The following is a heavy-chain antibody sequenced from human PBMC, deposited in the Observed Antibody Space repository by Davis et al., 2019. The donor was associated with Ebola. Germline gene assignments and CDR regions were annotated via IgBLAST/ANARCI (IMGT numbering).Heavy chain of an antibody. V-gene: IGHV3-66*01. CDR1: GFTVSSNY. Sequence: GASLKISCAASGFTVSSNYMSWVRQAPGKGLEWVSVIYSGGSTYYADSVKGRFTISRENAKNSLYLQMNSLRAGDTAVYYCARVAEWLLNWFDPWGQGTLVTVSS. CDR2: IYSGGST. J-gene: IGHJ5*02. D-gene: IGHD3-3*01. CDR3: ARVAEWLLNWFDP.